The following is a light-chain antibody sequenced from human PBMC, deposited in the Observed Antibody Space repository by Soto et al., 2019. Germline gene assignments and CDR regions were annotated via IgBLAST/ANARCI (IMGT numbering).Light chain of an antibody. V-gene: IGKV3-15*01. J-gene: IGKJ1*01. CDR1: QSVSSN. CDR2: GAS. CDR3: QQYNNWPRT. Sequence: IVMTQSPATLSLSPGERATLSCRASQSVSSNLAWYQQKPGQAPRLLIYGASTRATDIPARFSGSGSGTEFTLTISSLKSEDFAVYYCQQYNNWPRTFGQGTKVDIK.